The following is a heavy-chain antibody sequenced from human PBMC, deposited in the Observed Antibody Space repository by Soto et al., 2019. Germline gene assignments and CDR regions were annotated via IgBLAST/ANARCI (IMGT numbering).Heavy chain of an antibody. CDR2: ISWNSGSI. D-gene: IGHD3-22*01. J-gene: IGHJ4*02. CDR3: AKDMEDYYDSSGSLPDY. CDR1: GFTFDDYA. Sequence: EVQLVESGGGLVQHGRSLRLSCAASGFTFDDYAMHWVRQAPGKGLEWVSGISWNSGSIGYADSVKGRFTISRDNAKNSLYLQMNSLRAEDTALYYCAKDMEDYYDSSGSLPDYWGQGTLVTVSS. V-gene: IGHV3-9*01.